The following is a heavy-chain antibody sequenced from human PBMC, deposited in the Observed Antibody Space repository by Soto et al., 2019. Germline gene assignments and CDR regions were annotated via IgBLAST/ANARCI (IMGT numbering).Heavy chain of an antibody. J-gene: IGHJ4*02. CDR3: ARRGSGSYYDD. Sequence: EVQLLESGGGLVQPGGSLRLSCAASGFTFSSYAMRWVRQAPGKGLEWVSAISGSGGSTYYADSVKGRFTISRDNSKNPLYLQMNSLRAEDTAVYYCARRGSGSYYDDWGQGTLVTVSS. CDR1: GFTFSSYA. D-gene: IGHD1-26*01. CDR2: ISGSGGST. V-gene: IGHV3-23*01.